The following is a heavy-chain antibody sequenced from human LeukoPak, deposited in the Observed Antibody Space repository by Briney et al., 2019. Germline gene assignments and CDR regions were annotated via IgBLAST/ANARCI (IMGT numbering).Heavy chain of an antibody. CDR1: GGSFSGDY. CDR3: ERGQTYGGND. Sequence: SETLSLTCVVYGGSFSGDYWSWVRQSPGKGLEWLGEINHSGSTNYNPSLESRVTTSVDTSKNQFSLKLTSVTAADTAVYSCERGQTYGGNDWGQGTLVTVSS. D-gene: IGHD4-23*01. J-gene: IGHJ4*02. V-gene: IGHV4-34*01. CDR2: INHSGST.